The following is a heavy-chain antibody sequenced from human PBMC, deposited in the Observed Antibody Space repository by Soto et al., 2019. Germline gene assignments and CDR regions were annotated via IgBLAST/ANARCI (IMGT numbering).Heavy chain of an antibody. D-gene: IGHD3-10*01. CDR2: IIPIFGTA. CDR3: ARKVRGPNSYLGMDV. CDR1: GGTFSSYA. J-gene: IGHJ6*02. Sequence: SVKVSCKASGGTFSSYAISWVRQAPGQGLEWMGGIIPIFGTANYAQKFQGRVTITADKSTSPAYMELSSLRSEDTAVYYCARKVRGPNSYLGMDVWGQRTTVTVSS. V-gene: IGHV1-69*06.